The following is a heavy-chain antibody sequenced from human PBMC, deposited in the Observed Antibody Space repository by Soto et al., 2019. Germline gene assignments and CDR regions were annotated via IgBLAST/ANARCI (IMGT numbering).Heavy chain of an antibody. Sequence: SETLSLTCTVSGGSVSSGSYYWSWIRQPPGKGLEWIGYIYYSGSTNYNPSLKSRVTISVDTSKNQFSLKLSSVTAADTAVYYCARAPFHCISTSCYLFDYWGQGTLVTVSS. CDR1: GGSVSSGSYY. J-gene: IGHJ4*02. V-gene: IGHV4-61*01. CDR3: ARAPFHCISTSCYLFDY. D-gene: IGHD2-2*01. CDR2: IYYSGST.